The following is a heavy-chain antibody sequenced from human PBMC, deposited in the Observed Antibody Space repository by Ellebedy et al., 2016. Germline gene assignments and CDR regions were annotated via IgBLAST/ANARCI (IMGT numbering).Heavy chain of an antibody. Sequence: SETLSLTXAVYGGSFSDYSWSWIRQPPGKGLEWIGEITHSGTTKYNPPLNSRVTISIDTSKSQFSLKVTSVTAADTAVYYCARVGATVDWGQGTLVTVSS. J-gene: IGHJ4*02. V-gene: IGHV4-34*01. CDR1: GGSFSDYS. CDR2: ITHSGTT. D-gene: IGHD1-26*01. CDR3: ARVGATVD.